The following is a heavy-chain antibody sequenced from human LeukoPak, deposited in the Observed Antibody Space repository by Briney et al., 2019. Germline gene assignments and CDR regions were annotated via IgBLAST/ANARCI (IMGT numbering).Heavy chain of an antibody. CDR1: GFTFSGYA. J-gene: IGHJ4*02. CDR3: AKVTNIAAKVPNYFDY. D-gene: IGHD6-13*01. V-gene: IGHV3-23*01. Sequence: GGSLRLSCAASGFTFSGYAMSWVRQAPGKGLEWVSAICGSGGSTYYADSVKGGFTISRDNSKNTLYLQMNSLRAEDTAVYYCAKVTNIAAKVPNYFDYWGQGSLVTVSS. CDR2: ICGSGGST.